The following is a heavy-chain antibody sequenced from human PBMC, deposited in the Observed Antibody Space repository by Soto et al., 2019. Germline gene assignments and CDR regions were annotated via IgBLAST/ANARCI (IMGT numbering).Heavy chain of an antibody. Sequence: QVQLVESGGGVVQPGRSLRLSCAASGFTFSSYGMHWVRQAPGKGLEWVAVIWYDGSNKYYADSVKGRFTISRDNSKNTLYLQMNSLRAEDTAVYYCAREATWELLTYDFDCWGQGTLVTVSS. V-gene: IGHV3-33*01. CDR3: AREATWELLTYDFDC. D-gene: IGHD1-26*01. CDR1: GFTFSSYG. CDR2: IWYDGSNK. J-gene: IGHJ4*02.